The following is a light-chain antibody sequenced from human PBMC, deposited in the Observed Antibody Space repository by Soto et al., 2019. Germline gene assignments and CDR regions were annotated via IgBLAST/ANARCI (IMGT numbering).Light chain of an antibody. Sequence: QSVLTQPPSASGTPGQRVSITCSGSDSNIGSNSVHWYQQVPGMAPKLLVYKSDQRPSGVPDRFSGSKSVTSASLAISGLRGGDEGEYYRATLDDRLGGVLFGGGTKLTVL. CDR3: ATLDDRLGGVL. CDR2: KSD. V-gene: IGLV1-47*01. CDR1: DSNIGSNS. J-gene: IGLJ2*01.